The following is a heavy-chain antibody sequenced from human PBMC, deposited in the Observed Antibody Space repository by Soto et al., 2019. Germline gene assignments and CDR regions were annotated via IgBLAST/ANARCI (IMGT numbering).Heavy chain of an antibody. CDR2: INWNTGII. V-gene: IGHV3-9*01. J-gene: IGHJ4*02. CDR3: AIKDYDSGGSDS. CDR1: GFNFHNYA. Sequence: EVQLVAAGGGWVEPGRSLTVSCVGSGFNFHNYAMQWVRQVPGKGLELVSGINWNTGIIGYADAVKGRFILSRGNAKNSLSLEMNSLRVEDTAFYYWAIKDYDSGGSDSWGPGTLVTVSS. D-gene: IGHD3-16*01.